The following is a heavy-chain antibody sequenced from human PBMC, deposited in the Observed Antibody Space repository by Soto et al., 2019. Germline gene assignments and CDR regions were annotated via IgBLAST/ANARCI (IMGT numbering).Heavy chain of an antibody. CDR1: GYTFTAYY. J-gene: IGHJ4*01. CDR2: INSNNGDT. D-gene: IGHD3-16*01. Sequence: ASVKVSCKASGYTFTAYYIQWVRQAPGQGLEWMAWINSNNGDTESAQKFQGRVTVTRDTSSTTVYMELSSLTYDDTAVYYCAREGLGGTKNSDLWGHRSLVTVSP. CDR3: AREGLGGTKNSDL. V-gene: IGHV1-2*02.